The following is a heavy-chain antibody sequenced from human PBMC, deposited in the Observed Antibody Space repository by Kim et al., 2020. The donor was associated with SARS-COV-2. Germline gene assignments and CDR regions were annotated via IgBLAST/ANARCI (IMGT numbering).Heavy chain of an antibody. J-gene: IGHJ4*02. CDR1: VTSGSYY. CDR2: IYYSGGA. V-gene: IGHV4-61*01. CDR3: ARGRDYGDYAAGY. Sequence: SETLSLTCNVTSGSYYWNWIRQPPGKGLEWIGYIYYSGGAKYNPSLESRVAISLDRSRKQFSLKLSSVTATDTAVYYCARGRDYGDYAAGYWGQGTLVTVSS. D-gene: IGHD4-17*01.